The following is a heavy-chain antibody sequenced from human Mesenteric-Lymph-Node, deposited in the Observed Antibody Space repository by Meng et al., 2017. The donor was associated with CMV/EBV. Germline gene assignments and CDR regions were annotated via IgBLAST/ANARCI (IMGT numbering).Heavy chain of an antibody. D-gene: IGHD5-12*01. CDR3: ARDSGRWLRPNYFDY. J-gene: IGHJ4*02. CDR1: GFTFSDYY. V-gene: IGHV3-11*01. CDR2: ISSGGSTI. Sequence: GGSLRLSCAASGFTFSDYYMSWIRQAPGKGLEWVAYISSGGSTIYYADSVKGRYTISRDNAKNSLYLQMNSLRAEDTAVYYCARDSGRWLRPNYFDYWGQGTLVTVSS.